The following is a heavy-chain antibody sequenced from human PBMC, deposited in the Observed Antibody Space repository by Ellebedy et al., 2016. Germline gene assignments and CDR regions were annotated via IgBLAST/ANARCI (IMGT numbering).Heavy chain of an antibody. CDR1: GGSISSGGYY. CDR2: IYYSGST. V-gene: IGHV4-31*03. Sequence: SETLSLXXTVSGGSISSGGYYWSWIRQHPGKGLEWIGYIYYSGSTYYNPSLKSRVTISVDTSKNQFSLKLSSVTAADTAVYYCARERSSSGYYHRGFDYWGQGTLVTVSS. J-gene: IGHJ4*02. D-gene: IGHD3-22*01. CDR3: ARERSSSGYYHRGFDY.